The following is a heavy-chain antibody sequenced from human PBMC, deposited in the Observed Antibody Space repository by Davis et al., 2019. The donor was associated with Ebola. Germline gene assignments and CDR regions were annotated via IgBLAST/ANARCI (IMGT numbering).Heavy chain of an antibody. Sequence: AASVKVSCKASGYTFTTYDINWVRQATGQGLEWMGWMNPNSGNTGYAQKFQGRVTMTRDTSITTAYMELRSLTSDDTAVYFCARDYHSSYDYWGQGTLITVSS. CDR3: ARDYHSSYDY. V-gene: IGHV1-8*01. D-gene: IGHD4-11*01. CDR1: GYTFTTYD. CDR2: MNPNSGNT. J-gene: IGHJ4*02.